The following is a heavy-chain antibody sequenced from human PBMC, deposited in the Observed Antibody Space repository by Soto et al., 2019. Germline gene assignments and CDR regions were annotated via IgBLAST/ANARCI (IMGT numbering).Heavy chain of an antibody. Sequence: GGSLRLSCAASGFTFSSYWMHWVRQAPGKGLVWVSRINSDGSSTSYADSVKGRFTISRDNAKNTLYLQMNSLRAEDTAVYYCARAGYTAMVTGNYYYMDVWGKGTTVTVSS. CDR2: INSDGSST. J-gene: IGHJ6*03. V-gene: IGHV3-74*01. CDR1: GFTFSSYW. D-gene: IGHD5-18*01. CDR3: ARAGYTAMVTGNYYYMDV.